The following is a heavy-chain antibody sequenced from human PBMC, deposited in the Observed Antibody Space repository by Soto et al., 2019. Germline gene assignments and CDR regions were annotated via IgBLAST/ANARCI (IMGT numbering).Heavy chain of an antibody. J-gene: IGHJ6*03. V-gene: IGHV2-70*11. CDR1: GFSLSTSGMC. Sequence: SGPTLVNPTQTLTLTCTFSGFSLSTSGMCVSWIRQPPGKALEWLARIDWDDDKYYSTSLKTRLTISKDTSKNQAVLTMTNMDPVDTATYYCARIIAARPFYYYYMDVWGKGTTVTVSS. CDR3: ARIIAARPFYYYYMDV. CDR2: IDWDDDK. D-gene: IGHD6-6*01.